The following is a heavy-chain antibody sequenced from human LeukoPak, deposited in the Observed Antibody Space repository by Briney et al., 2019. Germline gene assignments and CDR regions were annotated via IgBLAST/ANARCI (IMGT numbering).Heavy chain of an antibody. CDR1: GGSFSGYY. CDR2: INHSGST. D-gene: IGHD3-22*01. CDR3: ARGPRDYYDSSGYFLGRPNPRKRTHRQNAFDI. J-gene: IGHJ3*02. V-gene: IGHV4-34*01. Sequence: PSETLSLTCAVYGGSFSGYYWSWIRQPPGKGLEWIGEINHSGSTNYNPSLKSRVTISVDTSKNQFSLKLSSVTAADTAVYYCARGPRDYYDSSGYFLGRPNPRKRTHRQNAFDIWGQGTMVTVSS.